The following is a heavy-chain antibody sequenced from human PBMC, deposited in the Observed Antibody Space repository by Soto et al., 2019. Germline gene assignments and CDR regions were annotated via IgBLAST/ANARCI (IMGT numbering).Heavy chain of an antibody. D-gene: IGHD3-22*01. Sequence: SETLSLTCTVSGGSVSSGSYYWSWIRQPPGKGLEWIGYIYYSGSTNYNPSLKSRVTISVDTSKNQFSLKLSSVTAADTAVYYCARATSMGYYDSSGYYKDVAVFDYWGQGTLVTVSS. J-gene: IGHJ4*02. V-gene: IGHV4-61*01. CDR1: GGSVSSGSYY. CDR3: ARATSMGYYDSSGYYKDVAVFDY. CDR2: IYYSGST.